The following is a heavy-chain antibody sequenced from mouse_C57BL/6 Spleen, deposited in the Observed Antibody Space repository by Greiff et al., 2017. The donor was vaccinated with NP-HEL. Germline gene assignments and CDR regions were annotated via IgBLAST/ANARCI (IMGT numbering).Heavy chain of an antibody. J-gene: IGHJ3*01. D-gene: IGHD2-4*01. CDR3: ARHEDMGDYQAWFAY. Sequence: VKLMESGAELVKPGASVKLSCKASGYTFTEYTIHWVKQRSGQGLEWIGWFYPGSGSIKYNEKFKDKATLTADKSSSTVYMELSRLTSEDSAVYFCARHEDMGDYQAWFAYWGQGTLVTVSA. CDR2: FYPGSGSI. CDR1: GYTFTEYT. V-gene: IGHV1-62-2*01.